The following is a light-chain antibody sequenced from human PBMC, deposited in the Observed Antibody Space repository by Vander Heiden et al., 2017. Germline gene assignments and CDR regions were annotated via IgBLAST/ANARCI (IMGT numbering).Light chain of an antibody. J-gene: IGKJ2*01. CDR2: GAS. Sequence: EIVLTQSPGTLSLSPGERATLSCRASQSVSSSYLAWYQQKPGQAPRLLIYGASSRATGIPDRFSGSGSGTDFTLTISRLEPEDFAVYYCQQYCSSPQYTFGQGTKLEIK. CDR3: QQYCSSPQYT. CDR1: QSVSSSY. V-gene: IGKV3-20*01.